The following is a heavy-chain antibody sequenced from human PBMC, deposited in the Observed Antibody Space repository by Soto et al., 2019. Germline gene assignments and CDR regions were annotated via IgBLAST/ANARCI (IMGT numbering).Heavy chain of an antibody. Sequence: GGSLRLSCAASGFTFSFYSMNWVRQASGKGLEWVSYITSDRNTIHYAGSVKGRFTIFRDSAKNSLYLQMNSLRDEDTAVYYCARSVEGHFDYWGQGT. D-gene: IGHD6-19*01. CDR3: ARSVEGHFDY. CDR2: ITSDRNTI. V-gene: IGHV3-48*02. CDR1: GFTFSFYS. J-gene: IGHJ4*02.